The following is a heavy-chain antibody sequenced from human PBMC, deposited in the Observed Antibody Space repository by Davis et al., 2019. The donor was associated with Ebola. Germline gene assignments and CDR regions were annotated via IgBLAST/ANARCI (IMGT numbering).Heavy chain of an antibody. J-gene: IGHJ5*02. CDR2: ISSSSSYI. CDR3: ARDRGFNWFDP. Sequence: GGSLRLSCAASGFTFSSYSMNWVRQAPGKGLEWVSYISSSSSYIYYADSVKGRFTISRDNAKNSLYLQMNSLRAEDTAVYYCARDRGFNWFDPWGQGTLVTVSS. CDR1: GFTFSSYS. V-gene: IGHV3-21*05.